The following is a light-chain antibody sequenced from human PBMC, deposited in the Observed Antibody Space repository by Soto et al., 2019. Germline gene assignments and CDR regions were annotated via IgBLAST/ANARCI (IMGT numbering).Light chain of an antibody. J-gene: IGKJ2*01. CDR3: QQYAISPRT. V-gene: IGKV3-20*01. CDR1: QSVNNNY. CDR2: GAS. Sequence: EIVLTQSPGTLSLSPGERATLSCRASQSVNNNYLAWFQQKPGQDPRLLVYGASSRAPGIPDRFSGSGSGNDFTLTISILEPEDFAVYYCQQYAISPRTFGQGTNLEIK.